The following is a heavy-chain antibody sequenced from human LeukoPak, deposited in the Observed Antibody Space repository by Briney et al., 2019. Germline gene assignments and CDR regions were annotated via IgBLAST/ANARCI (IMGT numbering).Heavy chain of an antibody. J-gene: IGHJ4*02. CDR2: IIPILGIA. CDR3: ARDRGPYYYDSSGFDY. V-gene: IGHV1-69*04. CDR1: GGTFSSYA. Sequence: ASVKVSCKASGGTFSSYAISWVRQAPGQGLEWMGRIIPILGIANYAQKFQGRVTITADKSTSTAYMELSSLRSEDTAVYYCARDRGPYYYDSSGFDYWGQGTLVTVSS. D-gene: IGHD3-22*01.